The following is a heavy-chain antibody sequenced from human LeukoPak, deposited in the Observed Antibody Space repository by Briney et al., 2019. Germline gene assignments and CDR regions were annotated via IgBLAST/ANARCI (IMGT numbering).Heavy chain of an antibody. CDR2: IDIDGNT. D-gene: IGHD1-7*01. Sequence: GGSLKLPCAASGFTFRNSYIHWVRQAPGKGLVWVSRIDIDGNTNYADPVKGRFTISRDNAKNTVCLQMNSLRADDTAVYYCARDMNYNLDYWGQGNLVTVSP. CDR3: ARDMNYNLDY. CDR1: GFTFRNSY. J-gene: IGHJ4*02. V-gene: IGHV3-74*01.